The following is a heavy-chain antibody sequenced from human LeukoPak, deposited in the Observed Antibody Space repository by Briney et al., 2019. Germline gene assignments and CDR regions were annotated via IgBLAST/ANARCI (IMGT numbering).Heavy chain of an antibody. V-gene: IGHV3-7*01. CDR2: IKVDGSEK. J-gene: IGHJ4*02. D-gene: IGHD6-19*01. CDR3: ARDLSSGWLFDY. Sequence: GGSLRLSCAASGFTFSAYWLSWLRQSPGKGLEWVANIKVDGSEKYYEDSVKGRFTISRDNANTSMYLQMNSLRAEDTAVYYCARDLSSGWLFDYWGQGTLVTVSS. CDR1: GFTFSAYW.